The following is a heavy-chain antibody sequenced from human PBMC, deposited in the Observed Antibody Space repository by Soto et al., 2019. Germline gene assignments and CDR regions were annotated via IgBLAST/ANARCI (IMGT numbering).Heavy chain of an antibody. J-gene: IGHJ4*02. CDR1: GFTFSSYA. CDR2: ISGSGGST. CDR3: AKERVRSVLRYFDWLPHSFDY. V-gene: IGHV3-23*01. Sequence: EVQLLESGGGLVQPGGSLRLSCAASGFTFSSYAMSWVRQAPGKGLEWVSAISGSGGSTYYADSVKGRFTISRDNSKNTLYLQMNSLRAEDTAVYYCAKERVRSVLRYFDWLPHSFDYWGQGTLVTVSS. D-gene: IGHD3-9*01.